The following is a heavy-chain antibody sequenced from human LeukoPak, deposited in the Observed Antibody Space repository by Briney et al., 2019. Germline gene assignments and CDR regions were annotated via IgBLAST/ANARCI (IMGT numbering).Heavy chain of an antibody. D-gene: IGHD5-12*01. Sequence: PGGSLRLSCAASGFTFSDFYITWIRQAPGKGLEGVLYISSSNIDTNYADSVKGRFTVSRDNAKNSLYLQMNSLRAEDTAVYYCARDGMGGYDYFDYWGQGTLVTVSS. J-gene: IGHJ4*02. CDR2: ISSSNIDT. CDR3: ARDGMGGYDYFDY. CDR1: GFTFSDFY. V-gene: IGHV3-11*05.